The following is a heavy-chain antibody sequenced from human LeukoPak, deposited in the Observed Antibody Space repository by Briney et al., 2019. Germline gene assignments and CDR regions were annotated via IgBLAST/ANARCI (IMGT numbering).Heavy chain of an antibody. CDR2: ISGSSSAR. J-gene: IGHJ4*02. CDR3: ARMSGSRLPGY. D-gene: IGHD3-3*01. Sequence: GGSLRLSCAASGFTFSSHSINWVRQAPGKGLEWVSYISGSSSARYYADSVKGRFTISRDDARNSLYLQMNSLRAEDTAVYYCARMSGSRLPGYWGQGALVTVSS. V-gene: IGHV3-48*01. CDR1: GFTFSSHS.